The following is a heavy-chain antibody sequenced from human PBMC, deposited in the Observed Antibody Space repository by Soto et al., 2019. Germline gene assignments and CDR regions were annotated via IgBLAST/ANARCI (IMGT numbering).Heavy chain of an antibody. D-gene: IGHD3-3*01. V-gene: IGHV3-7*05. J-gene: IGHJ4*02. CDR1: GFTFSSYW. CDR2: IKQDGSEK. Sequence: EVQLVESGGGLVQPGGSLRLSCAASGFTFSSYWMSWVRQAPGKGLEWVANIKQDGSEKYYVDSVKGRFTISRDNAKNSLYLQMNSLRAAATAVYYCARGITIFGVVPFDYWGQGTLVTVSS. CDR3: ARGITIFGVVPFDY.